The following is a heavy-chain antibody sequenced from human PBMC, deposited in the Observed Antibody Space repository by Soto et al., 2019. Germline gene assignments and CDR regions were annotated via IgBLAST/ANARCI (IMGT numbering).Heavy chain of an antibody. CDR2: ISGSGGST. J-gene: IGHJ4*02. D-gene: IGHD3-22*01. CDR1: GFTFSSYA. Sequence: LRLSCAASGFTFSSYAMSWVRQAPGKGLEWVSAISGSGGSTYYADSVKGRFTISRDNSKNTLYLQMNSLRAEDTAVYYCAKGPGYYDSSGYYSIEYYFDYWGQGTLVTVSS. V-gene: IGHV3-23*01. CDR3: AKGPGYYDSSGYYSIEYYFDY.